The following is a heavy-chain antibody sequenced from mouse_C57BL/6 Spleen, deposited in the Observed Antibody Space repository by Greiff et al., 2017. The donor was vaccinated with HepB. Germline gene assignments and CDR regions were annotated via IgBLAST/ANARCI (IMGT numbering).Heavy chain of an antibody. J-gene: IGHJ3*01. D-gene: IGHD1-1*01. Sequence: EVQLQQSGAELVRPGASVKLSCTASGFNIKDDYMHWVKQRPEQGLEWIGWIDPENGDTEYASKFQGKAPITADTSSNTAYLQLSSLTSEDTAVYYCTTYDDYGSSYAFAYWGQGTLVTVAA. CDR1: GFNIKDDY. CDR2: IDPENGDT. V-gene: IGHV14-4*01. CDR3: TTYDDYGSSYAFAY.